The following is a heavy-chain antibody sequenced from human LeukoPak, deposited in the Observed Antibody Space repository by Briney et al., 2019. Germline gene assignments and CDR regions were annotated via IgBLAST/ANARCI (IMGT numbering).Heavy chain of an antibody. V-gene: IGHV4-61*02. J-gene: IGHJ4*02. D-gene: IGHD1-20*01. CDR3: ATFNWNAPGY. Sequence: PSQTLSLTCTVSGASIGSGSYFWSWIRQPAGRGLEWIGRIYTSGTTNYNPSLKSRVTISVDTSKNQFFLKLSSVTAADTAVYYCATFNWNAPGYWGQGTLVTVSS. CDR2: IYTSGTT. CDR1: GASIGSGSYF.